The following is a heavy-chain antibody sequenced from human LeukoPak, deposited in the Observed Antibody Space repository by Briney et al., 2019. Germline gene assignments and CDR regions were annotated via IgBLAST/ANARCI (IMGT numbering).Heavy chain of an antibody. CDR2: ISGSGGST. D-gene: IGHD3-3*01. V-gene: IGHV3-23*01. Sequence: GGSLRLSCAASGFTFSSYAMSWVRQAPGKGLEWVSAISGSGGSTYYADSVKGRFTISGDNSKNSLYLQMNSLRAEDTAVYYCAKDEGDLEWLYGDWGQGTLVTVSS. CDR1: GFTFSSYA. J-gene: IGHJ4*02. CDR3: AKDEGDLEWLYGD.